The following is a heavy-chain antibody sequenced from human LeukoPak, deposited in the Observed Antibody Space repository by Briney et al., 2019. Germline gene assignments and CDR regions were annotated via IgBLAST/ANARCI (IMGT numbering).Heavy chain of an antibody. J-gene: IGHJ4*02. CDR3: ARAGSSSWYSVSYFDY. Sequence: ASVKVSCKASGYTFTSYGISWVRQAPGQGLEWMGWISAYNGNTNYAQKLQGRVTMTTDTSTSTAYMELRSLRSDDTAVYYRARAGSSSWYSVSYFDYWGQGTLVTVSS. CDR2: ISAYNGNT. D-gene: IGHD6-13*01. CDR1: GYTFTSYG. V-gene: IGHV1-18*01.